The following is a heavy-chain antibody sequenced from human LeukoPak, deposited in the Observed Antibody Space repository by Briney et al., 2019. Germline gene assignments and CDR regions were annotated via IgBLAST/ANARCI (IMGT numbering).Heavy chain of an antibody. J-gene: IGHJ3*02. CDR3: AKGGYPNSDDAFGI. CDR1: GFTVSINS. Sequence: PGGSLRLSCTVSGFTVSINSMSWVRQAPGKGLEWVSFIYSGGNTHYSDSVKGRFTISRDNSKNTLYLQMNSLRAEDTAVYYCAKGGYPNSDDAFGIWDQGTMVTVSS. CDR2: IYSGGNT. V-gene: IGHV3-53*01. D-gene: IGHD3-16*02.